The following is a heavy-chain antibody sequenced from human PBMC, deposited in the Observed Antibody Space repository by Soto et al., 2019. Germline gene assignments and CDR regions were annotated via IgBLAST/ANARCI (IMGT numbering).Heavy chain of an antibody. CDR3: ARPGMVRGVISEHDSFDI. CDR2: IDPSDSYT. CDR1: GYSFTSYW. J-gene: IGHJ3*02. Sequence: PGESLKISCKGSGYSFTSYWISWVRQMPGKGLEWMGRIDPSDSYTNYSPSFQGHVTISADKSISTAYLQWSSLKASDTAMYYCARPGMVRGVISEHDSFDIWGQGTMVNV. D-gene: IGHD3-10*01. V-gene: IGHV5-10-1*01.